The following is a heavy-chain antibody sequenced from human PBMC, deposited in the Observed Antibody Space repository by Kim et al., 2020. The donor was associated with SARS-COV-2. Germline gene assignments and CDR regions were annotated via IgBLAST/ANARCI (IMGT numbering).Heavy chain of an antibody. J-gene: IGHJ4*02. CDR1: GGSISSSNW. CDR3: ARDSGYSSSWLRSGRLYLDY. D-gene: IGHD6-13*01. V-gene: IGHV4-4*02. Sequence: SETLSLTCAVSGGSISSSNWWSWVRQPPGKGLEWIGEIYHSGSTNYNPSLKSRVTISVDKSKNQFSLKLSSVTAADTAVYYCARDSGYSSSWLRSGRLYLDYWGQGTLVTVSS. CDR2: IYHSGST.